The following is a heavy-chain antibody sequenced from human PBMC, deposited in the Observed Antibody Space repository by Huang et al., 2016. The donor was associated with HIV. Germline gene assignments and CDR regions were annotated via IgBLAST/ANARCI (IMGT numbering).Heavy chain of an antibody. CDR3: ARLIGSPSFYYGVDV. V-gene: IGHV5-51*01. Sequence: EVQLVQSGAEVKKPGESLKISCKGSGYRFRSNWIGWVRQMPGKGLEWMGINYPGDSDTRYSPSFQGQVTISADKSINTAYLQWSSLKASDTAMYYCARLIGSPSFYYGVDVWGQGTTVTVSS. CDR1: GYRFRSNW. D-gene: IGHD3-10*01. J-gene: IGHJ6*02. CDR2: NYPGDSDT.